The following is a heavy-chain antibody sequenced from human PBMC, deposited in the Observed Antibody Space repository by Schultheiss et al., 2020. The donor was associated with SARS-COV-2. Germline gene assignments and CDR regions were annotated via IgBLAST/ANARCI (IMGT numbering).Heavy chain of an antibody. Sequence: GSLKISCAASGFTFNNYGMSWVRQAPGKGLEWVSTISGRGGSTYYADSVKGRFTISRDNSKNTLYLQMNSLRAEDTAVYYCAKVQAYDASGLYGTLDYGGQGTLVTVSS. J-gene: IGHJ4*02. V-gene: IGHV3-23*01. CDR3: AKVQAYDASGLYGTLDY. CDR1: GFTFNNYG. CDR2: ISGRGGST. D-gene: IGHD3-22*01.